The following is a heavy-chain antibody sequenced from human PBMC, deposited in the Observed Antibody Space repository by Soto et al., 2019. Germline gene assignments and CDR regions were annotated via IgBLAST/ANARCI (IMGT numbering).Heavy chain of an antibody. CDR1: GGSISSGGYY. CDR3: ARVWAVSWFDP. D-gene: IGHD3-16*01. Sequence: PSETLSLTCTVSGGSISSGGYYWSWIRQHPGKGLEWIGYIYYSGSTYYNPSLKSRVTISVDTSKNQFSLKLSSVTAADTAVYYCARVWAVSWFDPWGQGTLVTVSS. J-gene: IGHJ5*02. V-gene: IGHV4-31*03. CDR2: IYYSGST.